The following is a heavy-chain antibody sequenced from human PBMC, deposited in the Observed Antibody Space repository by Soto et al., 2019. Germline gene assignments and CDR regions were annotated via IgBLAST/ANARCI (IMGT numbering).Heavy chain of an antibody. CDR2: IYPGDSDT. Sequence: GESLKISCKGSGYSFTSYWIGWVRQMPGKGLEWMGIIYPGDSDTRYSPSFQGQVTISADKSISTAYLQWSSLKASDTAMYYCARTPIAVAGIGFDFDYWGQGTLVTVSS. CDR3: ARTPIAVAGIGFDFDY. V-gene: IGHV5-51*01. D-gene: IGHD6-19*01. CDR1: GYSFTSYW. J-gene: IGHJ4*02.